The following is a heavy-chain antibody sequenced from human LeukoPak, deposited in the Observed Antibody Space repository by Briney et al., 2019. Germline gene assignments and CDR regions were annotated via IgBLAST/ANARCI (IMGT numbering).Heavy chain of an antibody. D-gene: IGHD7-27*01. CDR1: GFTFTNYA. V-gene: IGHV3-23*01. CDR2: LTGDGGT. J-gene: IGHJ4*02. Sequence: GGPLRLSCAASGFTFTNYAMSWVRQAPGKGLEWVSVLTGDGGTYYADSVKGRFTVSRDNSKNTLFLQMNSLRAEDTAVYYCAKDGGLWVSAHWGDSWGRGTLVTVSS. CDR3: AKDGGLWVSAHWGDS.